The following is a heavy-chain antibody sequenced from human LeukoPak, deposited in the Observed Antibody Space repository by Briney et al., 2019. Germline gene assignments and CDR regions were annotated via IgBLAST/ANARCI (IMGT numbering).Heavy chain of an antibody. CDR1: GGSISSYY. CDR2: IYYSGST. V-gene: IGHV4-59*01. D-gene: IGHD5-18*01. J-gene: IGHJ4*02. Sequence: SETLSLTCTVSGGSISSYYWSWIRQPPGKGLEWIGYIYYSGSTNYSPSLKSRVTISVDTSKNQFPLKLSSVTAADTAVYYCARGRGYTAMVDYWGQGTLVTVSS. CDR3: ARGRGYTAMVDY.